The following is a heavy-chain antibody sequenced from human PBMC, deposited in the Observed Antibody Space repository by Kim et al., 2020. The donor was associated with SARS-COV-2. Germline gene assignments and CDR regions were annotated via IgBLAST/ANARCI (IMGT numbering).Heavy chain of an antibody. CDR2: IIPILGIA. CDR1: GGTFSSYT. J-gene: IGHJ2*01. D-gene: IGHD3-16*02. Sequence: SVKVSCKASGGTFSSYTISWVRQAPGQGLEWMGRIIPILGIANYAQKFQGRVTITADKSTSTAYMELSSLRSEDTAVYNCARGGVTFGGVIVIRNWYFDLWGRGTLVTVSS. CDR3: ARGGVTFGGVIVIRNWYFDL. V-gene: IGHV1-69*02.